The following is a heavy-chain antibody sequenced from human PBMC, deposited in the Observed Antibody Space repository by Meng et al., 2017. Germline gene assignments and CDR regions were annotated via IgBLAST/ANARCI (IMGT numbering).Heavy chain of an antibody. CDR2: INPIFGTA. J-gene: IGHJ4*02. CDR3: ERGPYGSGSYILY. Sequence: SVKVSCKASGGTFSSYAISWVRQAPGQGLEWMGGINPIFGTANYAQKFQGRVTITADESTSTAYMGLSRLRAEDSAVYYCERGPYGSGSYILYWGQGTLVTVSS. V-gene: IGHV1-69*13. CDR1: GGTFSSYA. D-gene: IGHD3-10*01.